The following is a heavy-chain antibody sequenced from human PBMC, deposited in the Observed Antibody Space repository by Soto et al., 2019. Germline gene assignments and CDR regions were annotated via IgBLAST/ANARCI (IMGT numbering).Heavy chain of an antibody. CDR1: DVSITALY. V-gene: IGHV4-59*11. Sequence: SQTLPLTCSVSDVSITALYCSWISQPPGKGLEWIGYIHHTGENTYNPSLGSRVAMSVDTSKNVFSLTLSSVTAAVTAVYYCARCDQGFQAFLIWGQGIMVTVSS. D-gene: IGHD2-2*01. J-gene: IGHJ3*02. CDR2: IHHTGEN. CDR3: ARCDQGFQAFLI.